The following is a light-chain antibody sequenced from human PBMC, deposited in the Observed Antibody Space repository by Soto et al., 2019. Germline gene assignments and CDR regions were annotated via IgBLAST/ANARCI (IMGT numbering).Light chain of an antibody. V-gene: IGKV3-20*01. Sequence: EIVLTQSPGTLSLSPGERATLSCRASQSFSSSYLAWYQQKPGQAPRLLISGASSRATGIPDRFSGSGSGTDFTLTISRLEPEDCAVYYCHQYSSSPLTFGQGTKLEIK. CDR3: HQYSSSPLT. CDR2: GAS. CDR1: QSFSSSY. J-gene: IGKJ2*01.